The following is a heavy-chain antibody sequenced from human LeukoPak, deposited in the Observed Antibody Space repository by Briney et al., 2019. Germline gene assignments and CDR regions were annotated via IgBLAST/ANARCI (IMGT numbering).Heavy chain of an antibody. CDR1: GYTFTSYD. CDR2: INPNSGGT. V-gene: IGHV1-2*02. D-gene: IGHD1-26*01. J-gene: IGHJ3*02. Sequence: ASVKVSCKASGYTFTSYDINWVRQAPGQGLEWMGWINPNSGGTNYAQKFQGRVTMTRDTSISTAYMELRSLRSDDTAVYYCARDGQSYYETDAFDIWGQGTMVTVSS. CDR3: ARDGQSYYETDAFDI.